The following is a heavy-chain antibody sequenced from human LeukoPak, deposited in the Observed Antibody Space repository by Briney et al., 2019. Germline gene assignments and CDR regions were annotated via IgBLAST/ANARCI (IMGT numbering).Heavy chain of an antibody. Sequence: SESLSLTCTVSGGSISSGGYYWSWLLQHPGKGLEWSGYIYDSGTTYYNPFVTGRVTLSVDTAKNQCSLKLSSVAAADTAVYYWARGDRITVTRSRPRPYLDFWRQGTLVSVSS. V-gene: IGHV4-31*03. D-gene: IGHD4-17*01. CDR2: IYDSGTT. CDR3: ARGDRITVTRSRPRPYLDF. CDR1: GGSISSGGYY. J-gene: IGHJ4*02.